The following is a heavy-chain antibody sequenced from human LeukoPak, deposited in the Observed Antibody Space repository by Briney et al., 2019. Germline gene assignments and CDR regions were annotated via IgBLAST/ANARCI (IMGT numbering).Heavy chain of an antibody. D-gene: IGHD2-2*01. CDR3: ARDLEYCSSTSCPFDY. CDR2: INPSVST. V-gene: IGHV4-34*01. CDR1: GGSFSGYY. Sequence: SETLSLTCAVYGGSFSGYYWSWIRQPPGKGLEWTEEINPSVSTNYNPSLKSRVTISVDTSKNQFTLKLNSVTAADTAVYYCARDLEYCSSTSCPFDYWGQGTLVTVSS. J-gene: IGHJ4*02.